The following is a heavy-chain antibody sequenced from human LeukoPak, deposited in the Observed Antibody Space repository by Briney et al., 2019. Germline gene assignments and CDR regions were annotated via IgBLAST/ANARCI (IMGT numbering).Heavy chain of an antibody. Sequence: GASVEVSCKAFGYTFGTSSISWVRQAPGQRLEWMGWISPNNGNTQYAQGVQGRVTMTTDTSRSTAYMELRSLRSDDTAVYYCTRVRDSNNWWGPFDIWGQGTMVTVSS. CDR1: GYTFGTSS. J-gene: IGHJ3*02. D-gene: IGHD1-1*01. CDR2: ISPNNGNT. CDR3: TRVRDSNNWWGPFDI. V-gene: IGHV1-18*01.